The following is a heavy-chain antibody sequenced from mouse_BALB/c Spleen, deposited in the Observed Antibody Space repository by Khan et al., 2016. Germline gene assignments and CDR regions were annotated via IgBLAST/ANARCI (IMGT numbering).Heavy chain of an antibody. CDR2: SDPVIGDT. Sequence: VQLMQSGAELVRSGASDQLSCTASGFNIKVYYTHWVKQRPEQGLVRIVWSDPVIGDTEYTPKFQGKATMTAVTCSNTASLQLSSLTSEDTAVYYCKGGDYKAMDYWARGTSVTVSA. CDR3: KGGDYKAMDY. J-gene: IGHJ4*01. CDR1: GFNIKVYY. V-gene: IGHV14-4*02.